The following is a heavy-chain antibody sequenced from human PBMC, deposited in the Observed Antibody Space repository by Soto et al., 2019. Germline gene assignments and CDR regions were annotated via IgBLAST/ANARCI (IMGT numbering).Heavy chain of an antibody. J-gene: IGHJ4*02. CDR1: GYTFTSYG. D-gene: IGHD1-26*01. CDR3: TITRLGVYNY. V-gene: IGHV1-18*01. CDR2: ISAYNGNT. Sequence: ASGKVSCKASGYTFTSYGISWVRQAPGQGLEWMGWISAYNGNTNYAQKLQGRVTMTTDTSTSTAYMELRSLRSDDTAVYYCTITRLGVYNYWGQGTLVTVSS.